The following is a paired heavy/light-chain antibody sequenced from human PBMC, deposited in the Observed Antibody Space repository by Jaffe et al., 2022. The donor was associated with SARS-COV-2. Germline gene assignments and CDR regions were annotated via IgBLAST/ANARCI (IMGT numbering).Heavy chain of an antibody. CDR3: AKNQGEKFYLDVFDI. J-gene: IGHJ3*02. D-gene: IGHD3-16*01. Sequence: QVQLVESGGGVVQPGRSLRLSCAVSGFTFSVYGMNWVRQAPGKGLEWVAVISHDGSHKYYADSVKGRFTISRDNSKNTLYLQMNSLRAEDTAVYYCAKNQGEKFYLDVFDIWGVGTMVTVSS. V-gene: IGHV3-30*18. CDR1: GFTFSVYG. CDR2: ISHDGSHK.
Light chain of an antibody. CDR1: QDTNNH. CDR3: QHYDNLPIT. CDR2: DAS. J-gene: IGKJ5*01. V-gene: IGKV1-33*01. Sequence: DIQMTQSPSSLSASVGDRVTITCQASQDTNNHLNWYQQKPGKAPKLLIYDASNLETGVPSRFSGSGSGTHFTFTISSLQPEDIATYYCQHYDNLPITFGQGTRLEIK.